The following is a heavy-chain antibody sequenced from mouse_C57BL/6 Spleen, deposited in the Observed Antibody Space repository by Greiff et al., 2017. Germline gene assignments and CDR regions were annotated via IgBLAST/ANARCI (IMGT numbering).Heavy chain of an antibody. CDR1: GYTFTSYW. V-gene: IGHV1-59*01. D-gene: IGHD1-1*01. CDR2: IDPSDSYT. CDR3: AREAYYYGSSDYFDY. Sequence: QVQLQQPGAELVRPGTSVKLSCKASGYTFTSYWMHWVKQRPGQGLEWIGVIDPSDSYTNYNQKFKGKATLTVDTYSSTAYMQLSSLTSEDSAVYYCAREAYYYGSSDYFDYWGQGTTLTVSS. J-gene: IGHJ2*01.